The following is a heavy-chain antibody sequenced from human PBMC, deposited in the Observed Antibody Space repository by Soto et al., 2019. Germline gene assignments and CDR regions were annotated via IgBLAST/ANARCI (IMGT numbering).Heavy chain of an antibody. CDR2: INSDGSTT. D-gene: IGHD1-26*01. CDR3: ARVGGWPYYFDS. CDR1: GFTFSSYW. J-gene: IGHJ4*02. V-gene: IGHV3-74*03. Sequence: EVQLVESGGGLVQPGGSLRLSCAASGFTFSSYWMHWVRQAPGKGLVWVSRINSDGSTTTYADSVKCRFTISRDNAKNKRYLQMNSLRAEDTAVYYCARVGGWPYYFDSWGQGTLVTVS.